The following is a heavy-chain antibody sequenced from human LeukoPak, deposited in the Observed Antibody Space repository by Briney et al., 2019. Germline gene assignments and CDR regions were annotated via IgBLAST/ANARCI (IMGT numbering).Heavy chain of an antibody. CDR3: TTLPHGDYGDY. D-gene: IGHD2-8*01. CDR2: IKSKTDGGTT. V-gene: IGHV3-15*01. J-gene: IGHJ4*02. CDR1: GFTFSDAW. Sequence: GGSLRLSCAASGFTFSDAWMTWVRQAPGKGLEWLGLIKSKTDGGTTDYAAPVKGRFTVSRDDSKNTLLLQMNSLKTEDTAVYYCTTLPHGDYGDYWGQGTLVTVSS.